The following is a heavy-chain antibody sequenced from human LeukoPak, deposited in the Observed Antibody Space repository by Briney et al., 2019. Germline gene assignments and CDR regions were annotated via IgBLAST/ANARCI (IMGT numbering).Heavy chain of an antibody. CDR3: ARVPRPYYYYYYMDV. Sequence: PSETLSLTCTVSGGSISSGDYYWSWIRQPPGKGLEWIGYIYYSGSTYYNPSLKSRVTISVDASKNQFSLKLSSVTAADTAVYYCARVPRPYYYYYYMDVWGKGTTVTVSS. CDR1: GGSISSGDYY. CDR2: IYYSGST. V-gene: IGHV4-30-4*02. J-gene: IGHJ6*03.